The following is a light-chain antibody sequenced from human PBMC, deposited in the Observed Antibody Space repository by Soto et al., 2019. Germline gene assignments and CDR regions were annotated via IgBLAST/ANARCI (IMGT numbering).Light chain of an antibody. J-gene: IGKJ5*01. V-gene: IGKV3-15*01. CDR1: QSVTSD. Sequence: EIVMTQSPGTLSVSPGERATLSCRASQSVTSDLAWYQQKPGQAPRLLIYDASTRATGVPARFSGSGSGTEFTLTISSLQSEDPAVYYCQQYNRWPPITFGQGTRLEIK. CDR3: QQYNRWPPIT. CDR2: DAS.